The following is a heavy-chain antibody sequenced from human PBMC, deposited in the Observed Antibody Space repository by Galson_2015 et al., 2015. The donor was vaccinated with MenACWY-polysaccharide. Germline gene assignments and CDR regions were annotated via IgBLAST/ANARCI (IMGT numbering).Heavy chain of an antibody. CDR1: GGSISSYY. J-gene: IGHJ6*02. CDR2: IYYSGST. V-gene: IGHV4-59*01. D-gene: IGHD6-13*01. CDR3: ARVYCLINSSSPTRDYYGMDV. Sequence: SETLSLTCTVSGGSISSYYWSWIRQPPGKGLEWIGYIYYSGSTNYNPSLKSRVTISVDTSKNQFSLKLSSVTAADTAVYYCARVYCLINSSSPTRDYYGMDVWGQGTTVTVSS.